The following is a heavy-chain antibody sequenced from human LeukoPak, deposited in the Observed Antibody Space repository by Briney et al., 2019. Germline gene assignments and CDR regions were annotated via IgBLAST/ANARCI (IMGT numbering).Heavy chain of an antibody. V-gene: IGHV3-15*01. CDR3: TTLPGGYYYYYGMDV. CDR1: GFTFSNAW. CDR2: IKSKSEGGTT. D-gene: IGHD3-16*01. J-gene: IGHJ6*02. Sequence: PGGSLRLSCAASGFTFSNAWMSWVRQAPGKGLEWVGRIKSKSEGGTTDYAAPVKGRFTISRDDSKNTLYLQMNSLKTEDTAVYYCTTLPGGYYYYYGMDVWGQGTTVTVSS.